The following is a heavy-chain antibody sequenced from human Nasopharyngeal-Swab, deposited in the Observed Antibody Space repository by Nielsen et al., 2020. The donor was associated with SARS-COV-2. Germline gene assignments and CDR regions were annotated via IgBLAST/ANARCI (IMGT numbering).Heavy chain of an antibody. CDR3: ARDWGQQLVTWFDP. CDR2: IWYDGSNK. D-gene: IGHD6-13*01. J-gene: IGHJ5*02. V-gene: IGHV3-33*01. Sequence: GESLKISCAASGFNFSSYGMHWVRQAPGKGLEWVAVIWYDGSNKYYADSVKGRFTISRDNSKHTLYLQMNSLRAEDTAVYYCARDWGQQLVTWFDPWGQGTLVTVSS. CDR1: GFNFSSYG.